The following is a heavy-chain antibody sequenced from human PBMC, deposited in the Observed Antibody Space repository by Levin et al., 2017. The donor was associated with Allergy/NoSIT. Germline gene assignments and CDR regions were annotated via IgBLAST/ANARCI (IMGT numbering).Heavy chain of an antibody. CDR3: ARDPFPLHCSGGSCPPDEGYY. J-gene: IGHJ4*02. CDR2: INPNSGGT. D-gene: IGHD2-15*01. CDR1: GYTFTGYY. V-gene: IGHV1-2*02. Sequence: PGESLKISCKASGYTFTGYYMHWVRQAPGQGLEWMGWINPNSGGTNYAQKFQGRVTMTRDTSISTAYMELSRLRSDDTAVYYCARDPFPLHCSGGSCPPDEGYYWGQGTLVTVSS.